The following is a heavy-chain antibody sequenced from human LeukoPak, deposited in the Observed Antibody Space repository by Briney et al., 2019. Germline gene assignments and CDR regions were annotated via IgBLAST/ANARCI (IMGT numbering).Heavy chain of an antibody. J-gene: IGHJ3*02. D-gene: IGHD6-13*01. V-gene: IGHV4-4*07. CDR3: ARDNPTYSSRSHAFDI. Sequence: SETLSLTCTVSGGSIGSAYWSWIRQPAGKGLEWIGRIYTSGSTNYNPSLKSRVTMSVDTSKNQFSLKLSSVTAADTAVYYCARDNPTYSSRSHAFDIWGQGTMVTVSS. CDR1: GGSIGSAY. CDR2: IYTSGST.